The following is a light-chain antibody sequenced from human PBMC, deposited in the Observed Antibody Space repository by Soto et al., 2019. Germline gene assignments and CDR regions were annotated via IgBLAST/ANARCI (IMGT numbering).Light chain of an antibody. CDR2: AAS. V-gene: IGKV1-9*01. CDR1: QGISNY. J-gene: IGKJ5*01. CDR3: QQLNSYPIT. Sequence: DIQLTQTPSFLSASVGDRVTITCRASQGISNYLTWYQQKPGKAPKLLIFAASALQSGVPSRFSGSGSGTEFTLTISSLQPEDFAAYYCQQLNSYPITFGQGTRLEIK.